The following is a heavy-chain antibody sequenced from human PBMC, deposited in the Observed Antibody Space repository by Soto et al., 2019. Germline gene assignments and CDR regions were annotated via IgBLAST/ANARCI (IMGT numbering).Heavy chain of an antibody. D-gene: IGHD3-22*01. Sequence: SVKVSCKASGGTFSSYAISWVRQAPGQGLEWMGGIIPIFGTANYAQKFQGRVTITADESTSTAYMELSSLRSEDTAVYYCASQWSYYYDSSVYYRDYYYYYGMDVWGPGITVTVSS. J-gene: IGHJ6*02. V-gene: IGHV1-69*13. CDR2: IIPIFGTA. CDR1: GGTFSSYA. CDR3: ASQWSYYYDSSVYYRDYYYYYGMDV.